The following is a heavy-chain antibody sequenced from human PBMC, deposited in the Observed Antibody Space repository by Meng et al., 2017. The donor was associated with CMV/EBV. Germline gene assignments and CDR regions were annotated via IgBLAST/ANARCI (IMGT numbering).Heavy chain of an antibody. J-gene: IGHJ1*01. V-gene: IGHV4-4*02. CDR2: IYHSGST. D-gene: IGHD2-2*01. Sequence: SGGSISSSDWWSWVRQPPGNGLEWIGEIYHSGSTNYNPSLKSRVTISVDKSKNQFSLKLSSVTAADTAVYYCASFIVVVPAAAAYFQHWGQGTLVTVSS. CDR1: GGSISSSDW. CDR3: ASFIVVVPAAAAYFQH.